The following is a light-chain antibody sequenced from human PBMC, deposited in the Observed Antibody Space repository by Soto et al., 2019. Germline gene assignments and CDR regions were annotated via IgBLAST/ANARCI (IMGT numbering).Light chain of an antibody. Sequence: EIGLTQSPGTLSLSPGERATLSCRASQSVSYYLAWYQQKPGQAPRLLIYDASSRATGVPDRFSGSGSGTDFTLTISSLQSEDFAVYYCQQFNNWPRTFGQGTKVDIK. V-gene: IGKV3D-15*01. CDR1: QSVSYY. CDR3: QQFNNWPRT. CDR2: DAS. J-gene: IGKJ1*01.